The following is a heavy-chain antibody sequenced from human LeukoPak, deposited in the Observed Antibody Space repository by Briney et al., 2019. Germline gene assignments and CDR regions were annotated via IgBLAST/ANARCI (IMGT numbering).Heavy chain of an antibody. CDR2: IKQEGSEI. D-gene: IGHD3-10*02. CDR1: GFTFTSYW. Sequence: GRSLRLSCAASGFTFTSYWMSCARQAPGEGLEWVAYIKQEGSEIYYVDYVKGRFTISRDNAKNSLYLQMSSLRTEDTAVYYCAELGITRIGGVWGKGTTVTISS. CDR3: AELGITRIGGV. V-gene: IGHV3-7*01. J-gene: IGHJ6*04.